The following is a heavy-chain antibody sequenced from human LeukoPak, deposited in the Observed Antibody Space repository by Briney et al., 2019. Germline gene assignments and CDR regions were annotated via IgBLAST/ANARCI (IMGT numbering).Heavy chain of an antibody. CDR1: GGSISSYY. J-gene: IGHJ5*02. V-gene: IGHV4-59*12. Sequence: SETLSLTCTVSGGSISSYYWSWIRQPPGKGLEWIGYIYYSGSTNYNPSLKSRVTISVDTSKNQFSLKLSSVTAADTAVYYCARDGAVGYSSGWYISWFDPWGQGTLVTVSS. CDR2: IYYSGST. D-gene: IGHD6-19*01. CDR3: ARDGAVGYSSGWYISWFDP.